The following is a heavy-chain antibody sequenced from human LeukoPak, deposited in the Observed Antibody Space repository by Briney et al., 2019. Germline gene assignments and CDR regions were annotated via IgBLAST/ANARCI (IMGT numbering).Heavy chain of an antibody. CDR1: GHTSTGYY. Sequence: ASVKVSCKASGHTSTGYYMHWVRQAPGQGLEWMGWINPNSGGTNYAQKFQGRVTMTRDTSISTAYMELSRLRSDGTAVYYCARGTSVVVPAAINYYYGMDVWGQGTTVTVSS. D-gene: IGHD2-2*01. J-gene: IGHJ6*02. CDR3: ARGTSVVVPAAINYYYGMDV. V-gene: IGHV1-2*02. CDR2: INPNSGGT.